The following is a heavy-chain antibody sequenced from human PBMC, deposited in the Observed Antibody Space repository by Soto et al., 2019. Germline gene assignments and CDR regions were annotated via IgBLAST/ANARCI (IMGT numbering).Heavy chain of an antibody. CDR1: GGSISSSNW. Sequence: QVQLQESGPGLVKPSGTLSLTCAVSGGSISSSNWWSWVRQPPGKGLEWIGETHHSGTTNYNPSLKSRLTISVDKSKNQFSLKLSSVTAADTAVYYCAREGSGSSFFDYWGQGTLVTVSS. V-gene: IGHV4-4*02. D-gene: IGHD3-10*01. CDR3: AREGSGSSFFDY. J-gene: IGHJ4*02. CDR2: THHSGTT.